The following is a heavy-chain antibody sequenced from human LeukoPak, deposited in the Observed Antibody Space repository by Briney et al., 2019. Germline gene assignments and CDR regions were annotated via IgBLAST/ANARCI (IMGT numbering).Heavy chain of an antibody. D-gene: IGHD3-9*01. J-gene: IGHJ4*02. V-gene: IGHV4-39*02. CDR1: GSSVSTINSY. CDR2: VYYSGRA. CDR3: ARLRKGRYFDYFFEY. Sequence: SETLSLTCTVSGSSVSTINSYWGWIRQPPGKGLEWIGNVYYSGRANYSPSLKSRVTMSVDTSKNRFTLKMTSVTAADTAVYFCARLRKGRYFDYFFEYWGQGTLVTVSS.